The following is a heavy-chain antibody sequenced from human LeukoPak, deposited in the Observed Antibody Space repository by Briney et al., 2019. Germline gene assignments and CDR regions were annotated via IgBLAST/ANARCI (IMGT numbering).Heavy chain of an antibody. CDR3: ARAPESGSGWYSEYYFDY. CDR2: IYYSGST. V-gene: IGHV4-28*03. CDR1: GYSISSSNW. D-gene: IGHD6-19*01. Sequence: PSDTLSLTCAVSGYSISSSNWWGWIRQPPGKGLGWIGYIYYSGSTYYNPSLKSRVTMSVDTSKNQFSLKLSSVTAVDTAVYYCARAPESGSGWYSEYYFDYWGQGTLVTVSS. J-gene: IGHJ4*02.